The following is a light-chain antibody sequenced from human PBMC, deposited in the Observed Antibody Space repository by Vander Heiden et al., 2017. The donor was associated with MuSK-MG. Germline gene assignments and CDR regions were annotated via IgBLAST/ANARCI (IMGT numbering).Light chain of an antibody. J-gene: IGKJ5*01. CDR1: QSVSSTY. V-gene: IGKV3-20*01. CDR3: QQEGRLPIT. Sequence: EIVLTQSPGTLSLSPGERATLSCRASQSVSSTYVAWYQQKPGQAPSLLIYGASSRSTGIPDRLSDCGSVTDFTLTISRLAPEDFAMYYCQQEGRLPITFGQGTLLVIK. CDR2: GAS.